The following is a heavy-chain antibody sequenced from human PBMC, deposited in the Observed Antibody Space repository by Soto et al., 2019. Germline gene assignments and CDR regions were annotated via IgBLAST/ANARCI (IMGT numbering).Heavy chain of an antibody. Sequence: PGGSLRLSCAASGFTLSSYAMSWVRQAPGKGLEWVSAISGSGGSTYYADSVKGRFTISRDNAKNTLYLQMNSLRVEDTAVYYCARETGYSSGWRQDYWGQGTLVTVSS. CDR1: GFTLSSYA. J-gene: IGHJ4*02. CDR2: ISGSGGST. D-gene: IGHD6-19*01. V-gene: IGHV3-23*01. CDR3: ARETGYSSGWRQDY.